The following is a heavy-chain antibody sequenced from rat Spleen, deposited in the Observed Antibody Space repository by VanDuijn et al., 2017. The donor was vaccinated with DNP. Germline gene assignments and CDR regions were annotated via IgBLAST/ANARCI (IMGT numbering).Heavy chain of an antibody. V-gene: IGHV5-22*01. J-gene: IGHJ2*01. CDR3: ARHGRRVFDY. Sequence: EVQLVESGGGLVQPGRSQKLSCAAPGFTFSDYYMDWVRQAPTKGLELVVYISYFGDNTYSGDSVKGRFTISRDNAKSTLYLQMNSLRSEDMATYYCARHGRRVFDYWGQGVMVTVSS. CDR1: GFTFSDYY. CDR2: ISYFGDNT. D-gene: IGHD1-11*01.